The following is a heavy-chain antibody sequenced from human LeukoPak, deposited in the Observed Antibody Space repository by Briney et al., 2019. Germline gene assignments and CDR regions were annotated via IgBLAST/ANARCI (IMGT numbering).Heavy chain of an antibody. J-gene: IGHJ3*01. CDR1: GYTFSNYW. CDR3: ARPNITSYYDSRGYDAFDV. Sequence: LGESLKISCKASGYTFSNYWIAWVRQMPGKGLEWMGIIFPDDSDTRYSPSFQGQVTISADKSVNMAYLQWRRLNATDTAMYYCARPNITSYYDSRGYDAFDVWGQGTMVTVSS. CDR2: IFPDDSDT. V-gene: IGHV5-51*01. D-gene: IGHD3-22*01.